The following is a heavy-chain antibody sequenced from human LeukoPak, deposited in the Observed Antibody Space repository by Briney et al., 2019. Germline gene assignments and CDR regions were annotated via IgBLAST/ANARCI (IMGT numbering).Heavy chain of an antibody. J-gene: IGHJ4*02. Sequence: GGSLRLSCAASGFSFSNYNMNWVRQAPGKGLEWVSSITMSSTFIYYADSVKGRFTISRDNAKNSVFLQMNSLRAEDTAVYYCARVFRDYYFDYWGKGALVTVSP. D-gene: IGHD5-24*01. CDR1: GFSFSNYN. CDR2: ITMSSTFI. CDR3: ARVFRDYYFDY. V-gene: IGHV3-21*01.